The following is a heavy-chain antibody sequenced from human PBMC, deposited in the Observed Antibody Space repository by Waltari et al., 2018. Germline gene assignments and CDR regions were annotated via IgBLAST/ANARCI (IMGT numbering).Heavy chain of an antibody. D-gene: IGHD3-10*01. J-gene: IGHJ4*02. CDR3: AREAPIYYRHPFDY. Sequence: QVQLQESGPGLVKPSETLSLTCAVSGYSISSGSYWGWVRQPPGKGLEWIGSIYHSGSTYYNPSLKSRVTISVDTSKNQFSLKLSSVTAADTAVYYCAREAPIYYRHPFDYWGQGTLVTVSS. V-gene: IGHV4-38-2*02. CDR1: GYSISSGSY. CDR2: IYHSGST.